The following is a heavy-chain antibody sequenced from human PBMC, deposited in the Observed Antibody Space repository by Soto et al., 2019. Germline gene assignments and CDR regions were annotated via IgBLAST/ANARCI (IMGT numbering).Heavy chain of an antibody. J-gene: IGHJ3*02. V-gene: IGHV3-21*01. CDR3: ARDRPFGTVTKAKEGVNAFDI. CDR2: ISSSSSYI. D-gene: IGHD4-17*01. Sequence: EVQLVESGGGLVKPGGSLRLSCAASGFTFSSYSMNWVRQAPGKGLEWVSSISSSSSYIYYADSVKGRFTISRDNAKNSLYLQMNSLRAEDTAVYYCARDRPFGTVTKAKEGVNAFDIWGQGTMVTVSS. CDR1: GFTFSSYS.